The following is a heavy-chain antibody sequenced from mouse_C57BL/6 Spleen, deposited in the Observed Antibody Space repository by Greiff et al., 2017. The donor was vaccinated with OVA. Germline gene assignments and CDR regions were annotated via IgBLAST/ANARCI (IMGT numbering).Heavy chain of an antibody. D-gene: IGHD2-4*01. J-gene: IGHJ3*01. Sequence: QVQLQQSGPELVKPGASVKISCKASGYAFSGSWMNWVKQRPGKGLEWIGRIYPGDGATKYTGKFKGKATLTADKSSSTAYLQLSSLTSEDAAVYFCARRGDYDDGDAGFAYWGHVALVSV. CDR1: GYAFSGSW. CDR2: IYPGDGAT. CDR3: ARRGDYDDGDAGFAY. V-gene: IGHV1-82*01.